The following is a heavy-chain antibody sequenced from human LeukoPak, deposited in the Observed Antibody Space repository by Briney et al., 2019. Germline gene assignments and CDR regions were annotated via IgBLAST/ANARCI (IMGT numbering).Heavy chain of an antibody. V-gene: IGHV3-23*01. CDR3: AKATGVLRFYYFDY. Sequence: GGSLRLSCAASGFTFSSYAMSWVRQAPGKGLEWVSAISGSGGSTYYADSVKGRFTISRDNSKNTLYLQMNSLRAVDTAVYYCAKATGVLRFYYFDYWGQGTLVTVSS. J-gene: IGHJ4*02. D-gene: IGHD3-10*01. CDR1: GFTFSSYA. CDR2: ISGSGGST.